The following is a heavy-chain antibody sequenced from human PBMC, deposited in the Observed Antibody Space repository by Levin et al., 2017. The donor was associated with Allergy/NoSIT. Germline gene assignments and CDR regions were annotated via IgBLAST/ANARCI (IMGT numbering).Heavy chain of an antibody. D-gene: IGHD4-23*01. CDR2: ISSGGTTI. J-gene: IGHJ4*02. CDR3: ARDLVTVVTPGVVGY. Sequence: LSLTCAASGFTFSASSMNWVRQAPGKGLEWISYISSGGTTIYSADSLKGRFTISRDDAKNSLYLQMNSLRDEDTAVYYCARDLVTVVTPGVVGYWGQGTLVTVSS. CDR1: GFTFSASS. V-gene: IGHV3-48*02.